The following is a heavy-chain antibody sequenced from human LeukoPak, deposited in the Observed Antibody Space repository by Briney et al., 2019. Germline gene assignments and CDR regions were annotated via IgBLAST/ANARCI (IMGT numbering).Heavy chain of an antibody. CDR2: INHSGST. J-gene: IGHJ5*02. V-gene: IGHV4-34*01. Sequence: TAETLSLTCAVYGGSFSGYYWSWIRQPPGKGLEWIGEINHSGSTDYNPSLKSRVTISVDTSKNQFSLKLSSVTAADTAVYYSDSPYCSGSRCYANWSDAWGQGTLVTVHS. CDR1: GGSFSGYY. D-gene: IGHD2-15*01. CDR3: DSPYCSGSRCYANWSDA.